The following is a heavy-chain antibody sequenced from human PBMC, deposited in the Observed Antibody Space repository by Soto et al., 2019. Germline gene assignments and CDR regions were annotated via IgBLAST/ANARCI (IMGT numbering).Heavy chain of an antibody. D-gene: IGHD6-13*01. Sequence: QVQLVQSGAEVKKPGASVKVSCKASGYTFTSYDINWVRQATGQGLEWMGWMNPNSGNTGYTQKFQGRVTMTRNTSISTAYMELSSLRSEDTAVYYCARERSAAGTGWFDPWGQGTLVTVSS. CDR2: MNPNSGNT. CDR1: GYTFTSYD. J-gene: IGHJ5*02. V-gene: IGHV1-8*01. CDR3: ARERSAAGTGWFDP.